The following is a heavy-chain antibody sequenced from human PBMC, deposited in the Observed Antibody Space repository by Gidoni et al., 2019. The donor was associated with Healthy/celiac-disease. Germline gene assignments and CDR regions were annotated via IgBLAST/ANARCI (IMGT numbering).Heavy chain of an antibody. J-gene: IGHJ4*02. Sequence: QVQLVQSGAEVKKPGASVKVSCKASGYTFPSYYMHWVRQAPGQGLEWMGIINPSGGSTSYAQKFQGRVTMTRDTSTSTVYMELSSLRSEDTAVYYCARVEYYDFWSGGGDYWGQGTLVTVSS. CDR1: GYTFPSYY. CDR2: INPSGGST. D-gene: IGHD3-3*01. V-gene: IGHV1-46*01. CDR3: ARVEYYDFWSGGGDY.